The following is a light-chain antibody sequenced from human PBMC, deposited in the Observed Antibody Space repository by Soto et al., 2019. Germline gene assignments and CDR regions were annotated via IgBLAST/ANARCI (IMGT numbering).Light chain of an antibody. CDR3: NSYTISSAFPLYA. J-gene: IGLJ1*01. CDR2: DVN. Sequence: QSALTQPASVSGSPGQSITISCAGTSSDVGGYNYVSWYQQHPGKAPRLLIYDVNNRPSGVSDRFSGSKSGNTASLTISGLQAEDEADYYCNSYTISSAFPLYAFGIGTKVTVL. V-gene: IGLV2-14*03. CDR1: SSDVGGYNY.